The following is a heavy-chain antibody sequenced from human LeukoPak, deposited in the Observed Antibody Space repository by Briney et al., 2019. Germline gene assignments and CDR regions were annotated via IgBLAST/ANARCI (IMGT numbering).Heavy chain of an antibody. J-gene: IGHJ4*02. CDR2: IYYSGST. CDR3: ARVRGMGATIGPDY. CDR1: GGSISTTSYY. D-gene: IGHD5-24*01. V-gene: IGHV4-39*07. Sequence: PSETLSLTCTVSGGSISTTSYYWGWIRQPPGTGLECIGNIYYSGSTYYTPSLKSRVTISVDTSKNQFSLKLSSVTAADTAVYYCARVRGMGATIGPDYWGQGTLVTVSS.